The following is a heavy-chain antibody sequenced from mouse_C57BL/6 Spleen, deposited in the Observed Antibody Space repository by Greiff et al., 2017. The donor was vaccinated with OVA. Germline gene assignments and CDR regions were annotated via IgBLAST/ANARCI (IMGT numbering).Heavy chain of an antibody. CDR2: INPNNGGT. Sequence: VQLKQSGPELVKPGASVKISCKASGYTFTDYYMNWVKQSHGKSLEWIGDINPNNGGTSYNQKFKGKATLTVDKSSSTAYMELRSLTSEDSAVYYCARYSPHWYFDVWGTGTTVTVSS. CDR3: ARYSPHWYFDV. D-gene: IGHD2-12*01. CDR1: GYTFTDYY. J-gene: IGHJ1*03. V-gene: IGHV1-26*01.